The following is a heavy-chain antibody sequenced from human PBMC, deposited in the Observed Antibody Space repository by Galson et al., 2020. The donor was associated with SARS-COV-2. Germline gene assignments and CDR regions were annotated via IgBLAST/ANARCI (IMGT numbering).Heavy chain of an antibody. D-gene: IGHD3-22*01. CDR2: ISSSSSYT. CDR1: GFTFSDYY. V-gene: IGHV3-11*06. CDR3: ARDHSPYYDSSVEVGY. Sequence: GESLKISCAASGFTFSDYYMSWIRQAPGKGLEWVSYISSSSSYTNYADSVKGRFTISRDNAKNSLYLQMNSLRAEDTAVYYCARDHSPYYDSSVEVGYWGQGTLVTVSS. J-gene: IGHJ4*02.